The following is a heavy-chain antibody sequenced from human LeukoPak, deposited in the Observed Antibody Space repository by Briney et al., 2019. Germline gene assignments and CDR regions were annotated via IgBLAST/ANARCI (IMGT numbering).Heavy chain of an antibody. D-gene: IGHD3-16*01. J-gene: IGHJ3*02. V-gene: IGHV1-69*13. CDR2: IIPIFGTA. CDR3: ARDARSYVEDAFDI. CDR1: GGTFSSYA. Sequence: SVKVSCKASGGTFSSYAISWVRQAPGQGLEWMGGIIPIFGTANYAQKFQGRVTITADEPTSTAYMELSSLRSEDTAVYYCARDARSYVEDAFDIWGQGTMVTVSS.